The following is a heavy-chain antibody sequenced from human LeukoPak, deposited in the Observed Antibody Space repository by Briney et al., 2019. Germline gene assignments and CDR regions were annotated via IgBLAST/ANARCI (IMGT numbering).Heavy chain of an antibody. CDR2: IWYDGSNK. J-gene: IGHJ3*02. CDR3: ARDRTAAGDVDAFDI. V-gene: IGHV3-30*19. CDR1: GFTFSSYG. D-gene: IGHD6-13*01. Sequence: PGGSLRLSCAASGFTFSSYGMHWVRQAPGKGLEWVAVIWYDGSNKYYADSVKGRFTISRDNSKNTLYLQMNSLRAEDTAVYYCARDRTAAGDVDAFDIWGQGTMVTVSS.